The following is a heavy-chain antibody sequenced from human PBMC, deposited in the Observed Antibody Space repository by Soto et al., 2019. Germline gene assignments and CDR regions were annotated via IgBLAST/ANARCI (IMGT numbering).Heavy chain of an antibody. V-gene: IGHV3-9*01. CDR1: GFTFDDYA. CDR3: AKGPDFWSGYMVGGFDY. CDR2: ISWNSGSI. Sequence: GGSLRLSCAASGFTFDDYAMHWVRQAPGKGLEWVSGISWNSGSIGYADSVKGRFTISRDNAKNSLYLQMNSLRAEDTAVYYCAKGPDFWSGYMVGGFDYCGQGTLVTVSS. J-gene: IGHJ4*02. D-gene: IGHD3-3*01.